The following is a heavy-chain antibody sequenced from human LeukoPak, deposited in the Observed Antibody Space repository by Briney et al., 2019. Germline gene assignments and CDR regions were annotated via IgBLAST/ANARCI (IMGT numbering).Heavy chain of an antibody. V-gene: IGHV4-39*07. CDR3: ARAYSSGFIEY. J-gene: IGHJ4*02. CDR2: ISYSGGT. CDR1: GGSISSSNYY. D-gene: IGHD6-19*01. Sequence: ASETLSLTCTVSGGSISSSNYYWGWTRQPPGKGLEWFGSISYSGGTSYNPSLRSRVTISVDTSKKQFSLKLSSVTAADTAVYYCARAYSSGFIEYWGQGTLVTVSS.